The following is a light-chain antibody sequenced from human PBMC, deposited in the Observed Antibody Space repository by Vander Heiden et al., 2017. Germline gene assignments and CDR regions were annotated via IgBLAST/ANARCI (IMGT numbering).Light chain of an antibody. J-gene: IGKJ1*01. V-gene: IGKV3-11*01. Sequence: EIVLTPSPATLSLTPGAGATLSSRASQSVSNYLAWYQHKPGQAPRLLIYEASNRATGIPGRCSGTGSGTDFTLTISSLEAEESAVYYCQHRSGWRPGTFGTGTKVEIK. CDR3: QHRSGWRPGT. CDR2: EAS. CDR1: QSVSNY.